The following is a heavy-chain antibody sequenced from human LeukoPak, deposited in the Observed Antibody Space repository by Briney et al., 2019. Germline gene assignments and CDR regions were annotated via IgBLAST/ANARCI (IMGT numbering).Heavy chain of an antibody. V-gene: IGHV4-39*01. J-gene: IGHJ4*02. Sequence: PSETLSLTCTVSGGSISSSSYYWGWIRQPPGKGLEWIGSIYYSGSTYYNPSLKSRVTISVDTSKNQFSLKLSSVTAADTAVYYCARCRGSSYSSSWYLDYWGQGTLVTVSS. CDR1: GGSISSSSYY. CDR2: IYYSGST. CDR3: ARCRGSSYSSSWYLDY. D-gene: IGHD6-13*01.